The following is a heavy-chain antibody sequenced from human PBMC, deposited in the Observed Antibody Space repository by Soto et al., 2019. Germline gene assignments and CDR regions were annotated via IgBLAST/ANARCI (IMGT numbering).Heavy chain of an antibody. D-gene: IGHD6-13*01. CDR2: ISNDGSNK. CDR3: ARHPERIAEIARFVP. J-gene: IGHJ5*02. Sequence: GGPLRLSCAAPGFSFSTYGLHWARPAPGKGLEWGAFISNDGSNKYYADSVKGRFTISRDNAKNSLYLQMNSLRAEDTAVYYCARHPERIAEIARFVPWGQGTLSAVSS. V-gene: IGHV3-30*03. CDR1: GFSFSTYG.